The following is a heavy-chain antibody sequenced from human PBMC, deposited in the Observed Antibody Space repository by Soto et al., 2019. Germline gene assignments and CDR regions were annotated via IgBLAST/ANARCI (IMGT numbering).Heavy chain of an antibody. CDR1: GDSISNYY. CDR2: IYTSGST. CDR3: ARQAKGEGLQYYYDSSGYYSLHFDY. V-gene: IGHV4-4*07. Sequence: SETLSLTCTVSGDSISNYYWSWIRQPAGKGLEWIGRIYTSGSTDYNPSLKSRVTISIDTSKNQFSLKLTSMTAADTAVYYCARQAKGEGLQYYYDSSGYYSLHFDYWGQGTLVTVSS. D-gene: IGHD3-22*01. J-gene: IGHJ4*02.